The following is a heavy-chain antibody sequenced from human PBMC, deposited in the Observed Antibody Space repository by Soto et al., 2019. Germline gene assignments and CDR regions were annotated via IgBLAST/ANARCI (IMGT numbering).Heavy chain of an antibody. CDR2: VSGSGGNT. Sequence: EVQLLESGGGLAQPGGSLRISCEASGLTFSSYAMSWVRQAPGKGLEWVSGVSGSGGNTYYADSVKGRFTISRDNSKNTVCLQRNSLRAEDTAVYYCAKDRYSGSPYYFDYWGQGTLVTVSS. J-gene: IGHJ4*02. CDR3: AKDRYSGSPYYFDY. V-gene: IGHV3-23*01. D-gene: IGHD1-26*01. CDR1: GLTFSSYA.